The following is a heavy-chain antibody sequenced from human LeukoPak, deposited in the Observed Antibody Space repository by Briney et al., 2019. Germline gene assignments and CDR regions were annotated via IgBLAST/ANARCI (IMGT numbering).Heavy chain of an antibody. J-gene: IGHJ4*02. V-gene: IGHV3-74*01. CDR2: IDSGGGDT. Sequence: PGGSLRLSCAASGFTFSSHLMHWVRQAPGKGLVWLSRIDSGGGDTIDADSVKGRFTISRDNSKNTLYLQMNSLRAEDTAVYYCVREGYGPGNYPFDYWGQGTLVTVSS. CDR1: GFTFSSHL. D-gene: IGHD3-10*01. CDR3: VREGYGPGNYPFDY.